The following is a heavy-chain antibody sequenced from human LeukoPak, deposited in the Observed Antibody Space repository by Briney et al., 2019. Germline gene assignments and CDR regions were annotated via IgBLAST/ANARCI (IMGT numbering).Heavy chain of an antibody. V-gene: IGHV4-38-2*02. CDR1: GYSISSGYY. CDR3: ARGVKSGAAAVYYYYYMDV. J-gene: IGHJ6*03. D-gene: IGHD6-13*01. Sequence: SETLSLTCTVSGYSISSGYYWGWIRQPPGKGLEWIGSIYHSGSTYYNPSLKSRVTISVDTSKNQFSLKLSSVTAADTAVYYCARGVKSGAAAVYYYYYMDVWGKGTTVTISS. CDR2: IYHSGST.